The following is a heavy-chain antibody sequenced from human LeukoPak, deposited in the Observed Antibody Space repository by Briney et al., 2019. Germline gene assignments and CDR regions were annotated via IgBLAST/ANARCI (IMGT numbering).Heavy chain of an antibody. CDR1: GYSFNSYW. CDR2: IYPGDSDT. V-gene: IGHV5-51*01. CDR3: ARAYYCGGGSCKLEY. Sequence: GESLKISCQGSGYSFNSYWIAWARQMPGKGLEWMGIIYPGDSDTRYSPSFRGQITISADKSINTAYLRWSSLKASGTAMYYCARAYYCGGGSCKLEYWGQGTLVTVSS. J-gene: IGHJ4*02. D-gene: IGHD2-15*01.